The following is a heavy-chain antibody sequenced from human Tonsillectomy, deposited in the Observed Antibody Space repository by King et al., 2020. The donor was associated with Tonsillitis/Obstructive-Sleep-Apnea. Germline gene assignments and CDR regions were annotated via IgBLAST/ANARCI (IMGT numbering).Heavy chain of an antibody. V-gene: IGHV3-30-3*01. J-gene: IGHJ6*03. CDR3: ARESDCSSNSCHYYYYMDV. CDR2: IAYDGSNK. D-gene: IGHD2-2*01. Sequence: VQLVESGGGVVQPGRSLRLSCAASGFIFSNHNMHWVRQAPGKGLEWVAVIAYDGSNKYYADSVKGRFTISRDNSKNTLYLQMHSLRAEDTAVYYCARESDCSSNSCHYYYYMDVWGKGTTVTVSS. CDR1: GFIFSNHN.